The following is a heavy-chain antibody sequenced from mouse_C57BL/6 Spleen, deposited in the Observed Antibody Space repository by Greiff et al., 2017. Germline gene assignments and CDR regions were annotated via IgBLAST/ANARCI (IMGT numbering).Heavy chain of an antibody. CDR2: IDPSDSET. Sequence: QVQLQQPGAELVRPGSSVKLSCKASGYTFTSYWMHWVKQRPIQGLEWIGNIDPSDSETHYNQKFKDKATLTVDKSSSTAYMQLSSLTSEDSAVYYCARWSNYEEGDYYAMDYWGQGTSVTVSS. CDR1: GYTFTSYW. J-gene: IGHJ4*01. V-gene: IGHV1-52*01. CDR3: ARWSNYEEGDYYAMDY. D-gene: IGHD2-5*01.